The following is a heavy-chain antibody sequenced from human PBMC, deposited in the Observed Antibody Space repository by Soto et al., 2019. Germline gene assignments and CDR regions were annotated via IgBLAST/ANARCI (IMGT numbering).Heavy chain of an antibody. V-gene: IGHV3-23*01. CDR2: ISGSGGST. J-gene: IGHJ4*02. D-gene: IGHD6-19*01. Sequence: PGGSLRLSCVASGFTFSNSAMNWVRQAPGKGLEWVSAISGSGGSTYYADSVKGRFTISRDNSKNTLYLQMNSLRAEDTAVYYCAKARRIAVADRPSFDYWGQGTLVTVSS. CDR3: AKARRIAVADRPSFDY. CDR1: GFTFSNSA.